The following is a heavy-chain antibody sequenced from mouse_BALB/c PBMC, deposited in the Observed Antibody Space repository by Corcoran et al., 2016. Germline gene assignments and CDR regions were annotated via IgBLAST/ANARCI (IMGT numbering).Heavy chain of an antibody. V-gene: IGHV1-18*01. J-gene: IGHJ4*01. Sequence: EVLLQQSGTELVKPGASVKITCTASGYTFTDYNMDWVKQSHGKSLKWIGDINPYNDGTKYNEKFKGKATLTSDKSSSTAYMELSSLTSEDSAVYYCASHPPIGYWGEGTSVTVSS. CDR3: ASHPPIGY. CDR2: INPYNDGT. CDR1: GYTFTDYN.